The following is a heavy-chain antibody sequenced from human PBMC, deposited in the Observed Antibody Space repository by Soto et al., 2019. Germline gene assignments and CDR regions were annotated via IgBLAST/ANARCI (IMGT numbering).Heavy chain of an antibody. V-gene: IGHV1-69*01. D-gene: IGHD1-26*01. CDR3: AREMGATIYYYGMYV. J-gene: IGHJ6*02. Sequence: QVQLVQSGAEVKKPGSSVKVSCKASGGTFSSYAISWVRQAPGQGLEWMGGIIPIFGTANYAQMFQGRVTITADEPTSTAYMELSSRRSEDAAVYYCAREMGATIYYYGMYVWGQGTTVTVSS. CDR1: GGTFSSYA. CDR2: IIPIFGTA.